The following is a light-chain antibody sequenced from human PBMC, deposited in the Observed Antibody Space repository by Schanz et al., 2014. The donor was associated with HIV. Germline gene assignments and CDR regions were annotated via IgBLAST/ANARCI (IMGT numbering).Light chain of an antibody. V-gene: IGLV1-36*01. J-gene: IGLJ3*02. CDR3: AAWDVILKVWV. CDR1: ISNIGYND. Sequence: QSVLTQPPSVSGAPRQRVTISCSGSISNIGYNDVNWYQPLPGKPPKLLIYYDDLKASGVSDRFSGSKSGTSASLAISGLQSEDEADYYCAAWDVILKVWVFGGGTKLTVL. CDR2: YDD.